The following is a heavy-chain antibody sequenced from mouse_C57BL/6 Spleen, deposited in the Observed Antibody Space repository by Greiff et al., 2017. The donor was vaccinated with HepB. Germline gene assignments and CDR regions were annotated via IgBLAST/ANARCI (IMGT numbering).Heavy chain of an antibody. Sequence: EVHLVESGAELVRPGASVKLSCTASGFNIKDDYMHWVKQRPEQGLEWIGWIDPENGDTEYASKFQGKATITADTSSNTAYLQLSSLTSEDTAVYYCTTGDYGWYFDVWGTGTTVTVSS. J-gene: IGHJ1*03. CDR3: TTGDYGWYFDV. D-gene: IGHD2-4*01. CDR2: IDPENGDT. V-gene: IGHV14-4*01. CDR1: GFNIKDDY.